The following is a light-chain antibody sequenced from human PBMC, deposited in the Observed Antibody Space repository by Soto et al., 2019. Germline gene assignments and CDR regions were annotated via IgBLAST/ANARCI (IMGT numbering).Light chain of an antibody. Sequence: DIVVTQSPLSLPVTPGEPASISCRSSESLLHINGYNYLAWYQHKPGQTPRLLIYDTSTRATGVPTRFSGSRSGAEFTLTINSLQSEDFAVYYCQPYNNWPLTFGGGTKVDIK. CDR1: ESLLHINGYNY. CDR3: QPYNNWPLT. J-gene: IGKJ4*01. CDR2: DTS. V-gene: IGKV3-15*01.